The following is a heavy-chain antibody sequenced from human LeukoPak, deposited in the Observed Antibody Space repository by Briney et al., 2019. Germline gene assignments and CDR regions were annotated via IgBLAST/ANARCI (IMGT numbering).Heavy chain of an antibody. Sequence: ASVKVSCKASGDTLTVHYIHWVRQGPGQGLEWLGWITLHSGDTHYAQKFQGRVTMTRDTSISTAYMELSRLRSDDTAVYYCARKVSSGYYYLNWFDPWGQGTLVTVSS. CDR1: GDTLTVHY. D-gene: IGHD3-22*01. CDR2: ITLHSGDT. CDR3: ARKVSSGYYYLNWFDP. J-gene: IGHJ5*02. V-gene: IGHV1-2*02.